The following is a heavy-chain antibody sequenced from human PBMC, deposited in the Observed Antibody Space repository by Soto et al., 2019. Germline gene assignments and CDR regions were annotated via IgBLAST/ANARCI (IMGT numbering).Heavy chain of an antibody. J-gene: IGHJ6*02. CDR3: ARGVRGVIDYYYYGMDV. CDR2: IYSGGST. V-gene: IGHV3-53*02. CDR1: GFTVSSNY. D-gene: IGHD3-10*01. Sequence: EVQLVETGGGLIQPGGPLRLSCAASGFTVSSNYMSWVRQAPGKGLEWVSVIYSGGSTYYADSVKGRFTISRDNSKNTLYLQMNSLRAEDTAVYYCARGVRGVIDYYYYGMDVWGQGTTVTVSS.